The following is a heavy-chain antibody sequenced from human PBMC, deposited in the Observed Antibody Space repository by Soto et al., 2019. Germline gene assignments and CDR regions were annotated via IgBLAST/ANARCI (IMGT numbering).Heavy chain of an antibody. CDR1: GFTFSSYA. D-gene: IGHD2-15*01. Sequence: EVQLLESGGGLVQPGGSLRLSCAASGFTFSSYAMSWVRQAPGKGLEWVSAISGSGGSTYYADSVKGRFTISRDNSKNTLYLQMNSLRAEDTAVYYCAKDHVVVVVAATLCFDYFCQGTLVTVSS. CDR2: ISGSGGST. J-gene: IGHJ4*02. V-gene: IGHV3-23*01. CDR3: AKDHVVVVVAATLCFDY.